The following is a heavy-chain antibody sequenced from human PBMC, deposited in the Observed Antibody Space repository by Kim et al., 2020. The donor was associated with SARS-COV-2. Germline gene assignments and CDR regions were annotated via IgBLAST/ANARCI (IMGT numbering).Heavy chain of an antibody. D-gene: IGHD1-1*01. Sequence: ASVKVSCKPSGYNFTSYSMHWVRQAPGQRLEWMGWINTAKGITKYSQKFQGRVTITRDTSASAAYMELSSLRSEDTAVYYCARDGQHPPDYYFYYYMDVWRRDTALTLPS. V-gene: IGHV1-3*04. CDR1: GYNFTSYS. J-gene: IGHJ6*03. CDR3: ARDGQHPPDYYFYYYMDV. CDR2: INTAKGIT.